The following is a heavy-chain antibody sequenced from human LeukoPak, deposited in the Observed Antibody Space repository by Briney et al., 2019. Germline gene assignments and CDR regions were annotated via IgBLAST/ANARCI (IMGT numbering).Heavy chain of an antibody. CDR2: TNPNSGGT. V-gene: IGHV1-2*02. CDR1: GYTFTGYY. Sequence: GASVKVSCKASGYTFTGYYMHWVRQAPGQGLEWMGWTNPNSGGTNYAQKFQGRVTMTRDTSISTAYMELSRLRSDDTAVYYCARDLAHYYYGSGSERDYWGQGTLVTVSS. CDR3: ARDLAHYYYGSGSERDY. D-gene: IGHD3-10*01. J-gene: IGHJ4*02.